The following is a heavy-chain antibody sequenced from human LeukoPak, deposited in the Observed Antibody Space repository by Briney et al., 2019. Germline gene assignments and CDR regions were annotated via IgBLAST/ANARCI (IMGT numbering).Heavy chain of an antibody. Sequence: ASVKVSSKTSAYTFTDVYIHWVRQAPGQGLEWMAWINPNSGDTSYAQKFQGRVSLTRDTSINTAFMELSRLRSDDTAVYYCARIRRDVSWGQGTLVTVSS. CDR1: AYTFTDVY. J-gene: IGHJ5*02. V-gene: IGHV1-2*02. CDR2: INPNSGDT. D-gene: IGHD2-21*02. CDR3: ARIRRDVS.